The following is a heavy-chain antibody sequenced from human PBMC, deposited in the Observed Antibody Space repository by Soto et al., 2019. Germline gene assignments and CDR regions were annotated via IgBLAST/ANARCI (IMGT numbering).Heavy chain of an antibody. J-gene: IGHJ6*03. CDR2: ISYDGSNK. CDR1: GFTFSSYG. Sequence: GGSLRLSCAASGFTFSSYGMHWVRQAPGKGLEWVAAISYDGSNKYYADSVKGRFTISRDNSKNTLYLQMNSLRAEDTAVYYCAKDQNTFVPGNYMDVWGKGTTVTVSS. CDR3: AKDQNTFVPGNYMDV. D-gene: IGHD6-6*01. V-gene: IGHV3-30*18.